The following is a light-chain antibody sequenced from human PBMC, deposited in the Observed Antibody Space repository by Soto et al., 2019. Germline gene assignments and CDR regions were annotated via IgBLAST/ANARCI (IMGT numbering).Light chain of an antibody. Sequence: QSALTQPASVSGSPGQSITISCTGTSSDVGGYNYVYWYQQHPGKAPKLMIYEVSNRPSGVSNRFSGSKSGNTASLTISGLHAEDEADYYCGSYAGIYTMFVFGTGTKLTVL. CDR2: EVS. J-gene: IGLJ1*01. CDR3: GSYAGIYTMFV. V-gene: IGLV2-14*01. CDR1: SSDVGGYNY.